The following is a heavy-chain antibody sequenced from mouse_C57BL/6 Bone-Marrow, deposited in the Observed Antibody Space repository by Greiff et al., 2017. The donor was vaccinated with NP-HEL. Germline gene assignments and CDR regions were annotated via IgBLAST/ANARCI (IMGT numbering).Heavy chain of an antibody. CDR2: INPGSGGT. CDR3: ARKGAYYYGSSWFAY. CDR1: GYAFTNYL. V-gene: IGHV1-54*01. J-gene: IGHJ3*01. D-gene: IGHD1-1*01. Sequence: QVQLQQSGAELVRPGTSVKVSCKASGYAFTNYLIEWVKQRPGQGLEWIGVINPGSGGTNYNEKFKGKATLTADKSSSTAYMQLSSLTSEDSAVYFCARKGAYYYGSSWFAYWGQGTLVTVSA.